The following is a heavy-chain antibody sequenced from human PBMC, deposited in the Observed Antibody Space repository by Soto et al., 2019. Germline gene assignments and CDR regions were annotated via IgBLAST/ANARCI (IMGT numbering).Heavy chain of an antibody. CDR1: GGSISSYY. J-gene: IGHJ5*02. D-gene: IGHD1-26*01. Sequence: SETLSLTCTVSGGSISSYYWSWIRQPPGKGLEWIGYIYYSGSTNYNPSLKSRVTISVDTSKNQFSLKLSSVTAADTAVYYCARRSGGARGWFDPWGQGTLVTVSS. V-gene: IGHV4-59*08. CDR2: IYYSGST. CDR3: ARRSGGARGWFDP.